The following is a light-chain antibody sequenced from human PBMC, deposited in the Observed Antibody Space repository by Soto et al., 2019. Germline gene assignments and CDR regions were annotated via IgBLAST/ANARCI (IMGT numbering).Light chain of an antibody. CDR2: GAS. Sequence: EIVMTQSAATLSVSPGEGVTLSCRASQTVPSRIAWYQQKPGQAPSLLIYGASTRATGVPDRFSGSASGTEFTLTISSLQSEDFAVYYCQQYNNWPRTFGQGTRLEIK. J-gene: IGKJ5*01. CDR3: QQYNNWPRT. CDR1: QTVPSR. V-gene: IGKV3-15*01.